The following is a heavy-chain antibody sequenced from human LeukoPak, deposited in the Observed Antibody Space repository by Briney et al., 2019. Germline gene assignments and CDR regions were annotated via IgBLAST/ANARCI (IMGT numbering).Heavy chain of an antibody. CDR2: ISWNSGSI. J-gene: IGHJ4*02. V-gene: IGHV3-9*03. CDR3: AKAKAVAGWELFDY. Sequence: GRSLRLSCAASGFTFDDYAMHWVRQAPGKGLEWVSGISWNSGSIGYADSVKGRFTISRDNAKNSLYLQMNSLRAEDMALYYCAKAKAVAGWELFDYWGKGTLVTVSS. CDR1: GFTFDDYA. D-gene: IGHD6-19*01.